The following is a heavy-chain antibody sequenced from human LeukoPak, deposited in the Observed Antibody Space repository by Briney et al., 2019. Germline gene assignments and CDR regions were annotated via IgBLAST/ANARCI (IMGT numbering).Heavy chain of an antibody. J-gene: IGHJ6*03. CDR2: ISGSGGST. Sequence: GGSLRLSCAASGFMFSRFALSWVRQAPGKGLQWVSAISGSGGSTYYAASVKGRFTISRDNSKNTLYLQMNSLRAEDTAVYYCAKHSSAGGAFYYFYYYMDVWGKGTTVTVSS. CDR1: GFMFSRFA. CDR3: AKHSSAGGAFYYFYYYMDV. D-gene: IGHD6-25*01. V-gene: IGHV3-23*01.